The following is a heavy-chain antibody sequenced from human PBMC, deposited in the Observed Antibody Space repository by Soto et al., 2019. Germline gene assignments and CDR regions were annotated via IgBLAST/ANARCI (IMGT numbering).Heavy chain of an antibody. CDR3: ASVPIWCGSSSCYTEGFDS. Sequence: EVQLLDSGGGWVQPGGSLRLSCVASGFVFSDYAMSWVRQAPGKGLEWVSAISAGGSDTYYADSVKGRFTVSRVNSNHTLYLQMNTLRAEDTAIYYCASVPIWCGSSSCYTEGFDSWGQGTLVTVSS. CDR2: ISAGGSDT. CDR1: GFVFSDYA. V-gene: IGHV3-23*01. D-gene: IGHD2-2*01. J-gene: IGHJ4*02.